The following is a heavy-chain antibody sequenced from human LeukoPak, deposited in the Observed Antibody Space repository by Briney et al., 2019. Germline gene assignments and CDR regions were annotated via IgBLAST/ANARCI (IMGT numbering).Heavy chain of an antibody. CDR1: GFTFSIYA. Sequence: GGSLRLACAASGFTFSIYAMSWVRQAPGRGLEWVSAISGSVGSTYYADSVKGRFTISRDNSKNTLYLQIDSLRAEDTAVYYCAKPYYDFWSGYDYWGQGTLVTVSS. CDR3: AKPYYDFWSGYDY. J-gene: IGHJ4*02. V-gene: IGHV3-23*01. CDR2: ISGSVGST. D-gene: IGHD3-3*01.